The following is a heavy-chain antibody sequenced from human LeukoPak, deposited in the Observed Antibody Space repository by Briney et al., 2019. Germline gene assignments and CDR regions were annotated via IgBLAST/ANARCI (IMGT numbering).Heavy chain of an antibody. CDR2: TNSDGSST. Sequence: GGSLSLSCAASGFTFSSYWMHWVRQAPGKGLVWVSRTNSDGSSTSYADSVKGRFTISRDNAKNTLYLQMNSLRAEDTAVYYCASAVGATTEIDYWGQGTLVTVSS. D-gene: IGHD1-26*01. J-gene: IGHJ4*02. CDR1: GFTFSSYW. CDR3: ASAVGATTEIDY. V-gene: IGHV3-74*01.